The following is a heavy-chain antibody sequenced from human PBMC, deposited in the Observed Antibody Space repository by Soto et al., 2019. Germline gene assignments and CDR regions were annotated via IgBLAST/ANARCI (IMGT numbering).Heavy chain of an antibody. CDR2: INHSGST. D-gene: IGHD4-4*01. J-gene: IGHJ5*02. CDR1: GGSFSGYY. CDR3: ARGPSNYVARWFDP. V-gene: IGHV4-34*01. Sequence: SETLSLTCAVYGGSFSGYYWSWIRQPPGKGLEWIGEINHSGSTNYNPSLKSRVTISVDTSKNQFSLKLSSVTAADTAVYYCARGPSNYVARWFDPWGQGTLVTVSS.